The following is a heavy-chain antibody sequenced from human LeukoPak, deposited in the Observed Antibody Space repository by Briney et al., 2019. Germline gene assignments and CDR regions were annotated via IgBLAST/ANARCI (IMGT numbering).Heavy chain of an antibody. CDR3: ARDPPRYYYGSGSNGFY. J-gene: IGHJ4*02. CDR1: GDTFSNHA. D-gene: IGHD3-10*01. CDR2: IIPMVDTA. V-gene: IGHV1-69*04. Sequence: GASVKVSCKASGDTFSNHAISWVRPAPGQGLEWMGRIIPMVDTANYAQKFQGRVTITADKSTNTAYMELSSLKAEDTTVYYCARDPPRYYYGSGSNGFYWGQGTLVTVSS.